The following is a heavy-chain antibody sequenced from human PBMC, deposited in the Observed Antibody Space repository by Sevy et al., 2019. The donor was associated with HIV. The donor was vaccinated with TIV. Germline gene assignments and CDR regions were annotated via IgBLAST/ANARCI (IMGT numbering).Heavy chain of an antibody. Sequence: SETLSLTCSVSGGSISGSTYYWGWIRQSPGKGLEWIGSLYYGGSTYSNPSLKSRVTTSVDAPKNQFSLKLNSVTAADTAMYYCVRHLTNYLYWYFDLWGRGALVTVSS. J-gene: IGHJ2*01. CDR2: LYYGGST. CDR3: VRHLTNYLYWYFDL. V-gene: IGHV4-39*01. CDR1: GGSISGSTYY. D-gene: IGHD2-8*01.